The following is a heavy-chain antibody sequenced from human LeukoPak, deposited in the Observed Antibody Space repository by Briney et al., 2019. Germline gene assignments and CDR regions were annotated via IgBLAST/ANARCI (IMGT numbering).Heavy chain of an antibody. CDR2: INPNSGGT. V-gene: IGHV1-2*02. J-gene: IGHJ4*02. Sequence: ASVKVSCKASGYTFTGYFIHWVRQAPGQGLEWMGWINPNSGGTKYAQKFQGRVTMTRDTPISTAYMELSWLRSDDTAVYYCTIIPNVILFTHYFEYWGQGTLVTVSS. CDR3: TIIPNVILFTHYFEY. D-gene: IGHD2-21*01. CDR1: GYTFTGYF.